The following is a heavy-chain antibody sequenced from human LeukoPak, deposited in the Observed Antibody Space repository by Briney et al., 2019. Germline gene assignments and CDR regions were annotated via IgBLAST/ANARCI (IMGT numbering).Heavy chain of an antibody. CDR1: GYSFTNYW. V-gene: IGHV5-51*01. D-gene: IGHD5-12*01. Sequence: GAPLKISCKGSGYSFTNYWIGLVRPMPGKGVEWMGIIYPGGSDTRYSPSFQGQVTISADKSISTAYLQWSSLKASDTAMYYCARHRSEYTDYARSLRLDYWGQGTLVTVSS. CDR3: ARHRSEYTDYARSLRLDY. J-gene: IGHJ4*02. CDR2: IYPGGSDT.